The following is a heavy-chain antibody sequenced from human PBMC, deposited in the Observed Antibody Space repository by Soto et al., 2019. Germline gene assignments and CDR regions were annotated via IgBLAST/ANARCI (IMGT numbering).Heavy chain of an antibody. CDR2: IYYSGST. CDR3: ARSDGRY. Sequence: QVQLQESGPGLVKPSETLSLTCTVSGGSISSYYWSWIRQPPGKGLEWIGYIYYSGSTNYNPSLXXRXXISVATSKNQFSLKLSSVTAADTAVYYCARSDGRYWGQGTLVTVSS. V-gene: IGHV4-59*01. CDR1: GGSISSYY. J-gene: IGHJ4*02.